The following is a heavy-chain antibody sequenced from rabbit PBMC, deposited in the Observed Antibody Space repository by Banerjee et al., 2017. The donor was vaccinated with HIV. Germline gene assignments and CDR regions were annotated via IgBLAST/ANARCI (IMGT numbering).Heavy chain of an antibody. V-gene: IGHV1S43*01. CDR3: ARDDGSRWYYFNL. Sequence: QQQLEESGGGLVKPGGTLTLSCKASGFTLSSYYMCWVRQAPGKGLEWIGCIYTGSGSTYYASWVNGRFTISRSTSLNTVDLKMTSLIAADTATYFCARDDGSRWYYFNLWGQGTLVTVS. CDR2: IYTGSGST. CDR1: GFTLSSYY. D-gene: IGHD4-2*01. J-gene: IGHJ4*01.